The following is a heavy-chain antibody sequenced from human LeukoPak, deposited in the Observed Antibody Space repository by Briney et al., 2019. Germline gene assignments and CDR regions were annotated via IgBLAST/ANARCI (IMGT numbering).Heavy chain of an antibody. J-gene: IGHJ4*02. V-gene: IGHV1-18*04. Sequence: PGASVKVSCKASGYTFTSYYMHWVRQAPGQGLEWMGWISAYNGNTNYAQKLQGRVTMTTDTSTSTAYMELRSLRSDDTAVYYCARDEGMRSSVRFVDCWGQGTLVTVSS. CDR3: ARDEGMRSSVRFVDC. CDR1: GYTFTSYY. D-gene: IGHD6-19*01. CDR2: ISAYNGNT.